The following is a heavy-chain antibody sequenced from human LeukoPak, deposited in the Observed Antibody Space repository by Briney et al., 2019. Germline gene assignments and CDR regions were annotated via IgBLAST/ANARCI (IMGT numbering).Heavy chain of an antibody. CDR3: ASTYSNYLYYGMDV. V-gene: IGHV1-2*02. CDR1: GYNFTGYY. Sequence: ASVKVSCKASGYNFTGYYMHWVRQAPGQGLEWMGWINPNSGGTNYAQKFQGRVTMTRDTSISTAYMELSRLRSEDTAVYYCASTYSNYLYYGMDVWGQGTTVTVSS. J-gene: IGHJ6*02. CDR2: INPNSGGT. D-gene: IGHD4-11*01.